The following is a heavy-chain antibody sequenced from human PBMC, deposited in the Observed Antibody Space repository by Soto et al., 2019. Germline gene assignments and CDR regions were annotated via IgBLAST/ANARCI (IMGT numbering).Heavy chain of an antibody. D-gene: IGHD2-2*03. CDR1: GGSISSYY. J-gene: IGHJ6*02. V-gene: IGHV4-59*08. CDR2: IYYSGST. CDR3: GRLNGYCASTGCHGYYGMDV. Sequence: SETLSLTCTVSGGSISSYYWSWIRQPPGKGLECIGYIYYSGSTRYNPSLKSRVSISVDTSKNQFSLKLTSVTAADTAVYYCGRLNGYCASTGCHGYYGMDVWGQGTTVTVSS.